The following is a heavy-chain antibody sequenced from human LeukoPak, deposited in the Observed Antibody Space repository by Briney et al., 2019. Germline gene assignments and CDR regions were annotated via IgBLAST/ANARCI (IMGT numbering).Heavy chain of an antibody. V-gene: IGHV3-43*02. CDR1: GFTFDDYA. CDR2: ISGDGGST. CDR3: AKVPLKGYNYGYYFDY. J-gene: IGHJ4*02. D-gene: IGHD5-18*01. Sequence: SGGSLRLSCAASGFTFDDYAMHWVRQAPGKGLEWVSLISGDGGSTIYADSVKGRFTISRDNSKNSLYLRMNSLRTEDTALYYCAKVPLKGYNYGYYFDYWGQGTLVTVSS.